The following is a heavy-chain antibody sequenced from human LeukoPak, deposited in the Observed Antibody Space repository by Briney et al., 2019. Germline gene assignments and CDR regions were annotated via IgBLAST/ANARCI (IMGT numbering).Heavy chain of an antibody. CDR2: INHSGST. D-gene: IGHD2-15*01. J-gene: IGHJ4*02. V-gene: IGHV4-34*01. CDR3: ARGRLGSKTLDY. CDR1: GGSFSGYY. Sequence: SETLSLTCAVYGGSFSGYYWSWIRQPPGKGLEWIGEINHSGSTNYNPSLKSRVTISVDTSKNQFSLKLSSVTAADTAVYYCARGRLGSKTLDYWGQGTLVTVSS.